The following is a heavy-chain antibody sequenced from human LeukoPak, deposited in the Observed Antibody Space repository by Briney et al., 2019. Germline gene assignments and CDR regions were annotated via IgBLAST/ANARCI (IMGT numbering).Heavy chain of an antibody. J-gene: IGHJ3*02. CDR2: IYYSGST. Sequence: PSETLSLTCTVSGGSISSYYWSWIRQPPGKGLEWIGYIYYSGSTNYNPSLKSRVTISVDTSKNQFSLKLSSVTAADTAVYYCARGYDILTGYYLGPDAFDIWGQGTMVTVSS. CDR3: ARGYDILTGYYLGPDAFDI. CDR1: GGSISSYY. V-gene: IGHV4-59*01. D-gene: IGHD3-9*01.